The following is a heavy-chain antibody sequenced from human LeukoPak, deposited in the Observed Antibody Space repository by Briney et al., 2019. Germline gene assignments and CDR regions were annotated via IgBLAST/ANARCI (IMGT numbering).Heavy chain of an antibody. J-gene: IGHJ4*02. CDR2: INHSGST. V-gene: IGHV4-34*01. CDR3: ERTSGGIRAY. CDR1: GGSFSGYY. D-gene: IGHD2-15*01. Sequence: SETLSLTCAVYGGSFSGYYWSWIGKPPGKGREWIGEINHSGSTNYNPSPKSRVTISVDTSKNQFSLKLSSVTAADTAVYNCERTSGGIRAYWGQGTPVTVSS.